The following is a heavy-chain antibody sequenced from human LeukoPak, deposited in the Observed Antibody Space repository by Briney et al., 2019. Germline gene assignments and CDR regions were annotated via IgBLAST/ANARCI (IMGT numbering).Heavy chain of an antibody. J-gene: IGHJ6*03. Sequence: ASVKVSCKSSGYTFTSYDINWVRQATGQGLEWMGWMNPNSGNTGYAQKFQGRVTMTRDMSTSTVYMELSSLRSEDTAVYYCARPYSYYMDFWGKGTTVTVSS. V-gene: IGHV1-8*02. CDR1: GYTFTSYD. CDR2: MNPNSGNT. CDR3: ARPYSYYMDF.